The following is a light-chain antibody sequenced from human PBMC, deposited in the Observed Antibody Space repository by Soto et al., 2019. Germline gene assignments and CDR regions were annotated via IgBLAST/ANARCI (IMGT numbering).Light chain of an antibody. CDR3: QQYNSYS. CDR2: HAS. CDR1: QTIINW. V-gene: IGKV1-5*01. J-gene: IGKJ1*01. Sequence: DIQMTQSPSTLSASVGDRVTITCRASQTIINWLAWYQQKPGKAPKVLIYHASNLQSGVPSRFSGSGSGTEFTLTISSLQPDDFATYYCQQYNSYSFGQGTKVDNK.